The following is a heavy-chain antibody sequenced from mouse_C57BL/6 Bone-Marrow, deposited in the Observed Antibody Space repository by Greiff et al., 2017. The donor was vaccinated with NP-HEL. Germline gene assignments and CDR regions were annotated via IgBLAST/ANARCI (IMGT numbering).Heavy chain of an antibody. CDR2: IYPGSGST. CDR3: ARWIYYYGSNPFDY. CDR1: GYTFTSYW. D-gene: IGHD1-1*01. V-gene: IGHV1-55*01. Sequence: QVQLQQPGAELVKPGASVKMSCKASGYTFTSYWITWVKQRPGQGLEWIGDIYPGSGSTNYNEKFKSKATLTVDTSSSTAYMQLSSLTSEDSAVYYCARWIYYYGSNPFDYWGQGTTLTVSS. J-gene: IGHJ2*01.